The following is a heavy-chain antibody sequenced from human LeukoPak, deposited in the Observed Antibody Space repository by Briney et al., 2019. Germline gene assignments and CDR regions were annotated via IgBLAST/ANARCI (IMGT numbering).Heavy chain of an antibody. CDR1: GGSISSYY. J-gene: IGHJ4*02. CDR2: IHYSGST. V-gene: IGHV4-59*08. D-gene: IGHD1-1*01. Sequence: PSETLSLTCTVSGGSISSYYWSWIRQPPGKGLEWFGYIHYSGSTNYNPSLKSRASTSVDTSKNQFSLKLSSVTAADTAVYYCARQRWGTSGAYADFDDWGQGTLVTVSS. CDR3: ARQRWGTSGAYADFDD.